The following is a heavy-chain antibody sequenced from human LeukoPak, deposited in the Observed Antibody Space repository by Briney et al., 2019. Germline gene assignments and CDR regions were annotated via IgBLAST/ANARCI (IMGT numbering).Heavy chain of an antibody. CDR1: GCTFTSYG. J-gene: IGHJ4*02. Sequence: GASVKVSCKASGCTFTSYGISWVRQAPGQGLEWMGWISAYNGNTNYAQKLQGRVTMTTDTSTSTAYMELRSLRSDDTAVYYCARGPGESMIVVVPDYWGQGTLVTVSS. CDR2: ISAYNGNT. CDR3: ARGPGESMIVVVPDY. D-gene: IGHD3-22*01. V-gene: IGHV1-18*01.